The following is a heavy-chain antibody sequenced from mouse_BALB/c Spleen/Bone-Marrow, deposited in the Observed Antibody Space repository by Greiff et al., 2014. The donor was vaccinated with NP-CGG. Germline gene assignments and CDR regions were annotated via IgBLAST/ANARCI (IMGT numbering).Heavy chain of an antibody. J-gene: IGHJ3*01. CDR1: GYTFTDYA. Sequence: QVQLQQSGPELVRPGVSVKISCKGSGYTFTDYAMHWVKQSHAKSLEWIGVINTYSGNTNYNQNFKGKATMTVDKSSSTAFMELARLTYEDSAIYYCAREGYASTAWFAYWGQGTLVTASA. CDR3: AREGYASTAWFAY. CDR2: INTYSGNT. D-gene: IGHD1-1*01. V-gene: IGHV1-67*01.